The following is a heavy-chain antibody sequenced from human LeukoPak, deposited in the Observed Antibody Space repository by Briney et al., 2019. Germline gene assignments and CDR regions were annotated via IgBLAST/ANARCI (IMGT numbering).Heavy chain of an antibody. Sequence: ASVKVSCKASGGTFSSYAISWVRQAPGQGLEWMGGIIPIFGTANYAQKFQGRVTITTDESTSTAYMELSSLRSDDTAVYYRARGLPDDFWSGYYYGSGSPFDYWGQGTLVTVSS. V-gene: IGHV1-69*05. CDR2: IIPIFGTA. J-gene: IGHJ4*02. D-gene: IGHD3-3*01. CDR3: ARGLPDDFWSGYYYGSGSPFDY. CDR1: GGTFSSYA.